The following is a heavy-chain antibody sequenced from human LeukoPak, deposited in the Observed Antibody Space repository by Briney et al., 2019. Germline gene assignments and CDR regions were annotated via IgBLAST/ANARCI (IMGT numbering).Heavy chain of an antibody. CDR2: IYYSGST. J-gene: IGHJ4*02. Sequence: SETLSLTRTVSGGSISSYYWSWIRQPPGKGLEWIGYIYYSGSTNYNPSLKSRVTISVDTSKNQFSLKLSSVTAADTAVYYCARRSHTYDSSGYYYPTFDYWGQGTLVTASS. D-gene: IGHD3-22*01. CDR1: GGSISSYY. V-gene: IGHV4-59*01. CDR3: ARRSHTYDSSGYYYPTFDY.